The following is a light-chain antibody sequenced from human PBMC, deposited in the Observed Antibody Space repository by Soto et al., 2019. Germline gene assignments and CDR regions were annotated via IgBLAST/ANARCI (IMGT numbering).Light chain of an antibody. Sequence: DIQMTQSPSTMSASVVDRFTITRRASQSISSWLAWYQQKPGKAPKLLIYKASTLKSGVPSRFSGSGSGTEFTLTISSLQPDDIATYYCQNYNSYSEEFGQGTKVDIK. CDR1: QSISSW. J-gene: IGKJ1*01. CDR3: QNYNSYSEE. CDR2: KAS. V-gene: IGKV1-5*03.